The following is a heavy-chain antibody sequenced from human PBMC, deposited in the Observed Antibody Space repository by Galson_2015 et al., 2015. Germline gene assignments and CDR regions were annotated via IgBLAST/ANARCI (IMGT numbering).Heavy chain of an antibody. CDR2: IYYSGST. D-gene: IGHD6-13*01. CDR3: ARGEIAAAGEASTPGFDP. V-gene: IGHV4-31*03. J-gene: IGHJ5*02. CDR1: GGSISSGGYY. Sequence: TLSLTCTVSGGSISSGGYYWSWIRQHPGEGLEWIGYIYYSGSTYYNPSLKSRVTISVDTSKNQFSLKLSSVTAADTAVYYCARGEIAAAGEASTPGFDPWGQGTLVTVSS.